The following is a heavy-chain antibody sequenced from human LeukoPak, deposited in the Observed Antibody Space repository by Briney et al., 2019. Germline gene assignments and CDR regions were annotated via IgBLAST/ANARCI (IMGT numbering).Heavy chain of an antibody. J-gene: IGHJ4*02. D-gene: IGHD3-16*01. CDR2: INHSGST. Sequence: SETLSLTCAVYGGSFSGYYWSWIRQPPGKGLEWIGEINHSGSTNYNPSLKSRVTISVDTSKNQFSPKLSSVTAADTAVYYCAALGWGRDYWGQGTLVTVSS. V-gene: IGHV4-34*01. CDR1: GGSFSGYY. CDR3: AALGWGRDY.